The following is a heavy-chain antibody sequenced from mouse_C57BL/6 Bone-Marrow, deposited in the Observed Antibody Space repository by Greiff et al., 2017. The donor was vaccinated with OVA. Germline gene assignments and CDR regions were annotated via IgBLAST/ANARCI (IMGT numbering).Heavy chain of an antibody. V-gene: IGHV1-5*01. Sequence: VQLKESGTVLARPGASVKMSCKTSGYTFTSYWMHWVKQRPGPGLEWIGAIYPGNSDTSYNQKFKGKAKLTAVTSASTAYLELSSLTNEDSAVYYCTRRGYGSSYFYWYFDVWGTGTTVTVSS. D-gene: IGHD1-1*01. J-gene: IGHJ1*03. CDR1: GYTFTSYW. CDR3: TRRGYGSSYFYWYFDV. CDR2: IYPGNSDT.